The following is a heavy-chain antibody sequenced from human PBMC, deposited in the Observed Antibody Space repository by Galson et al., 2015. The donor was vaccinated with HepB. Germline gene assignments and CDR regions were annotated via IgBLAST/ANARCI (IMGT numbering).Heavy chain of an antibody. CDR3: ARTFYFDY. CDR2: VSSDESNK. Sequence: SLRLSCAASGFTFSAYAMRWVRQAPGKGLEWVALVSSDESNKYYADSVRGRFTISRDNSRNTVYLQMNSLRAEDTAVYYCARTFYFDYWGQGTLVPVSS. V-gene: IGHV3-30*04. J-gene: IGHJ4*02. CDR1: GFTFSAYA.